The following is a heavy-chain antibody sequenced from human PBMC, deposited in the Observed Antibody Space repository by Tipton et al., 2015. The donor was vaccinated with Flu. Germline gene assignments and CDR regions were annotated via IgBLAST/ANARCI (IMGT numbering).Heavy chain of an antibody. D-gene: IGHD3-22*01. CDR2: IYDSGRI. CDR1: GASVSGSRYY. CDR3: ARVGDSSVAYGLDY. J-gene: IGHJ4*02. V-gene: IGHV4-39*07. Sequence: GLVKPSETLSLICTVSGASVSGSRYYWAWIRQAPGKGPECIGTIYDSGRIYYNPSLKSRLIISVDTSKNQFSLRLSTVTAADTAGYYCARVGDSSVAYGLDYWGQGTLVTVSS.